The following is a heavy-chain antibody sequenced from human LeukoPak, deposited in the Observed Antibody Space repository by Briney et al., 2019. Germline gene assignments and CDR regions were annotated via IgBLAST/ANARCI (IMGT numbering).Heavy chain of an antibody. Sequence: ASVKVSCKASGGTLSSYAISWVRQAPGQGLEWMGRIIPIFGIANYAQKFQGRVTITADKSTSTAYMELSSLRSEDTAVYYCARGPIQLWLLGPSEGTNWFDPWGQGTLVTVSS. D-gene: IGHD5-18*01. CDR1: GGTLSSYA. CDR3: ARGPIQLWLLGPSEGTNWFDP. CDR2: IIPIFGIA. J-gene: IGHJ5*02. V-gene: IGHV1-69*04.